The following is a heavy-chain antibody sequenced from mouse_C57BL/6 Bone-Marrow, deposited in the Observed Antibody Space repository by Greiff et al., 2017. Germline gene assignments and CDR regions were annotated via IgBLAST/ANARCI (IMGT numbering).Heavy chain of an antibody. D-gene: IGHD2-12*01. CDR3: ARGDNYGGYDLDY. CDR1: GYTFTTYP. Sequence: VNVVQSGAELVKPGASVKMSCKASGYTFTTYPIEWMKQNHGKSLEWIGNFHPSNDDTNYTEKFKGKATLTVEKSSSTVYLELSRLTSEDSAVYYCARGDNYGGYDLDYWGQGTTLTVAS. CDR2: FHPSNDDT. J-gene: IGHJ2*01. V-gene: IGHV1-47*01.